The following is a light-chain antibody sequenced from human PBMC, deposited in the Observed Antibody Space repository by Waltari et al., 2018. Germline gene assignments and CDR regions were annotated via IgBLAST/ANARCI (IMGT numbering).Light chain of an antibody. Sequence: QSVLTQPPSASGTPGQRVTISCSGSSSNIGSNSINWYQQLPGTAPRHLIYSNTQRPSGGLDRFSGSKAGTSASLAISGHQSEDEADYYCAAWDDSLNGVIFGGGTKLTVL. CDR3: AAWDDSLNGVI. V-gene: IGLV1-44*01. CDR1: SSNIGSNS. J-gene: IGLJ2*01. CDR2: SNT.